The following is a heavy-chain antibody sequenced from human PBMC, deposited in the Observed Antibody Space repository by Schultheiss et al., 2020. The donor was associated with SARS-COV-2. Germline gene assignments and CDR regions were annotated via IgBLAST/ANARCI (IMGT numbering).Heavy chain of an antibody. CDR2: ISSSSSYI. V-gene: IGHV3-21*04. J-gene: IGHJ4*02. CDR1: GFTFSSYW. CDR3: ARVEDRTTDY. Sequence: GGSLRLSCAASGFTFSSYWMSWVRQAPGKGLEWVSSISSSSSYIYYADSVKGRFTISRDNSKNTLYLQMNSLRAEDTAVYYCARVEDRTTDYWGQGTLVTVSS. D-gene: IGHD4-11*01.